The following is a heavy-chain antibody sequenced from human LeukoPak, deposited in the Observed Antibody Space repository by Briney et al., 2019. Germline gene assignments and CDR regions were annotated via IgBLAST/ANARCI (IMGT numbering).Heavy chain of an antibody. CDR1: GFTFDDYA. Sequence: GGSLRLSCAASGFTFDDYAMHWLRQAPGKGLKWVSLISWDGGSTYYADSVKGRFTISRDNSKNSLYLQMNSLRAEDTALYYCAKDSSIAAHYFDYWGQGTLVTVSS. CDR3: AKDSSIAAHYFDY. CDR2: ISWDGGST. J-gene: IGHJ4*02. D-gene: IGHD6-6*01. V-gene: IGHV3-43D*03.